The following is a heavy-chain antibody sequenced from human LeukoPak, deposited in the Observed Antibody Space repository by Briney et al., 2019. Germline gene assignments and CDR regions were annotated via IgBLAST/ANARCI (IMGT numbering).Heavy chain of an antibody. V-gene: IGHV4-61*02. CDR1: GGSISSGSYY. D-gene: IGHD4-17*01. Sequence: SETLSLTCTVSGGSISSGSYYWRWIRQPAGKGLEWIGRIYTSGSTNYNPSLKSRVTISVDTSKNQFSLKLGSVTAADTAVYYCARDPDGDYAYFDYWGQGTLVTVSS. J-gene: IGHJ4*02. CDR3: ARDPDGDYAYFDY. CDR2: IYTSGST.